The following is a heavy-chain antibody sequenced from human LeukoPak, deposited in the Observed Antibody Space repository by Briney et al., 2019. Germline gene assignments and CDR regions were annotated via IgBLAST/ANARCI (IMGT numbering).Heavy chain of an antibody. V-gene: IGHV3-7*01. CDR3: ARDLDYDFWRVYLDY. D-gene: IGHD3-3*01. Sequence: PGGSVTLSCAASGFTFRSYWMRWVRPAPGKGLEWVANIKQDGSEQYYVDSVKGRFTIARDNAKNSLYLQMNSLRAEDTAVYYCARDLDYDFWRVYLDYWGRGTLLTVSS. CDR2: IKQDGSEQ. J-gene: IGHJ4*02. CDR1: GFTFRSYW.